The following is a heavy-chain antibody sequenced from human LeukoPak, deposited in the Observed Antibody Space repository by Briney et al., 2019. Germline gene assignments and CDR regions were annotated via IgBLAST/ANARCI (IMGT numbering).Heavy chain of an antibody. D-gene: IGHD3-10*01. CDR2: IYSGGST. Sequence: PGGSLRLSCAASGFTVSSNYMSWVRQAPGKGLEWASVIYSGGSTYYADSVKGRFTISRDNSKNTLYLQMNSLRAEDTAVYYCARSMVRRVIYYYYYMDVWGKGTTVTISS. V-gene: IGHV3-66*01. CDR1: GFTVSSNY. J-gene: IGHJ6*03. CDR3: ARSMVRRVIYYYYYMDV.